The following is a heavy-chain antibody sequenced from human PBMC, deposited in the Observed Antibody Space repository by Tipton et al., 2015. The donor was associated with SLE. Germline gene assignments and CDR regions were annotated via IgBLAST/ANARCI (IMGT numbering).Heavy chain of an antibody. V-gene: IGHV4-30-4*01. CDR2: IYYSGST. CDR1: GGSFSSGDYY. Sequence: TLSLTCTVSGGSFSSGDYYWNWIRQPPGKGLEWIGFIYYSGSTYYNPSLKSRVSISVDTSKNQFSLQLNSVTPEDTAVYYCARDTVAYYDSSGSGYGMDVWGQGTTVTVSS. D-gene: IGHD3-22*01. CDR3: ARDTVAYYDSSGSGYGMDV. J-gene: IGHJ6*02.